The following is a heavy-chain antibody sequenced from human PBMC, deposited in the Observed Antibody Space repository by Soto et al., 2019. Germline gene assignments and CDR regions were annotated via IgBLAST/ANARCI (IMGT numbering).Heavy chain of an antibody. V-gene: IGHV3-23*01. CDR3: AKRRLNTITSLSDF. Sequence: TGGSLRLSCAASGFTFSSYAMSWVRQAPGKGLEWVSAISGSGGSTFYPDSVKGRFFISRDNSDNTLHLQMNSLRDDDTAIYYCAKRRLNTITSLSDFWGQGVQVTVSS. CDR1: GFTFSSYA. CDR2: ISGSGGST. D-gene: IGHD2-2*01. J-gene: IGHJ1*01.